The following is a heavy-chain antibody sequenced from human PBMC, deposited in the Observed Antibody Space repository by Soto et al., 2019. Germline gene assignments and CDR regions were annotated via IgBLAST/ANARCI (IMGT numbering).Heavy chain of an antibody. Sequence: QVQLVQSGAEVKKPGASVKVSCKASGYTFTSYGISWVRQAPGQGLEWMGWISAYNGNTNYAQKLQGRVTMTTDTSTSTAYMELRSLRSDDTAVYYCARDSPDIVATTTYYYYGMAVWGQGTTVTVSS. D-gene: IGHD5-12*01. CDR3: ARDSPDIVATTTYYYYGMAV. CDR2: ISAYNGNT. J-gene: IGHJ6*02. V-gene: IGHV1-18*01. CDR1: GYTFTSYG.